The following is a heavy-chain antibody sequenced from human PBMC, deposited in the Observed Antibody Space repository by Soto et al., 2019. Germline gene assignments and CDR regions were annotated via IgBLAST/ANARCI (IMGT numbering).Heavy chain of an antibody. Sequence: PGGSLRLSCAGSGFTFGTYSMNWVRQAAGKGLEWIAYISYDSDTIQYADSVKGRFTISRDNAKNSLYLQMNSLRDEDTAVYYCATKARVTNYLYYGMDVWGLGTTVTVSS. D-gene: IGHD2-21*02. V-gene: IGHV3-48*02. J-gene: IGHJ6*02. CDR1: GFTFGTYS. CDR3: ATKARVTNYLYYGMDV. CDR2: ISYDSDTI.